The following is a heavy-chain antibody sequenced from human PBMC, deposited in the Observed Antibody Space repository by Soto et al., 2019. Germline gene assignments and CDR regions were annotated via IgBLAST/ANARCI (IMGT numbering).Heavy chain of an antibody. Sequence: QVQLVEFGGGVVQPGRSLRLSCAASGFTFSSYGMHWVRQAPGKGLEWVAIISYDGSNKYYADSVKGRFTISRDNSKNALYLQMNSLRAEDTAVYYCAKEQPIWSGPNGDPYGMDVWGQGTTVTVSS. D-gene: IGHD3-3*01. V-gene: IGHV3-30*18. J-gene: IGHJ6*02. CDR3: AKEQPIWSGPNGDPYGMDV. CDR1: GFTFSSYG. CDR2: ISYDGSNK.